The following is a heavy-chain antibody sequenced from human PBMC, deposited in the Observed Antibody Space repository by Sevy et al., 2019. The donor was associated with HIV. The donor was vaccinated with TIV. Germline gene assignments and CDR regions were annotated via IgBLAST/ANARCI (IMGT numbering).Heavy chain of an antibody. CDR3: ARAHYYDSSGGGFDY. CDR2: INPSGGST. Sequence: ASVKVSCKASGYTFTSYYMHWVRQAPGQGLEWMGIINPSGGSTSYAQKFQGRVTMTRDTSTSTVYMELSSLRSEDPAVYYCARAHYYDSSGGGFDYWGQGTLVTVSS. D-gene: IGHD3-22*01. CDR1: GYTFTSYY. J-gene: IGHJ4*02. V-gene: IGHV1-46*03.